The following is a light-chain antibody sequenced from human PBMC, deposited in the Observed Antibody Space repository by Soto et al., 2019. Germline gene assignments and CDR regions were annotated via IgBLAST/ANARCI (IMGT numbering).Light chain of an antibody. CDR3: QQRSSWPT. V-gene: IGKV3-11*01. CDR1: QSVSSN. J-gene: IGKJ2*01. CDR2: DAF. Sequence: EIVLTQSPATLSLSPGERATLSCRASQSVSSNLAWYQQKLGQAPRLLIYDAFNRATGIPARFSGSGSGTDFTLTISNLEPGDFAVYYCQQRSSWPTFGQGTKLEIK.